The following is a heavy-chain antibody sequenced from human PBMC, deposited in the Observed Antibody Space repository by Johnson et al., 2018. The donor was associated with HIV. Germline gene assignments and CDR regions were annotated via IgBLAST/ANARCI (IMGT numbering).Heavy chain of an antibody. J-gene: IGHJ3*02. Sequence: VQLVESGGGVVQPGRSLRLSCAASGFTFSNYAMSWVRQAPGKGLEWVAFMRYDGSNKDYADSVKGRFTISRDNSKNTLFLQMSSLRPEDTAVYYCAKDVQVRGIVLMVTLFDAFDIWGQGTMVTVSS. CDR2: MRYDGSNK. CDR3: AKDVQVRGIVLMVTLFDAFDI. D-gene: IGHD2-8*01. V-gene: IGHV3-30*02. CDR1: GFTFSNYA.